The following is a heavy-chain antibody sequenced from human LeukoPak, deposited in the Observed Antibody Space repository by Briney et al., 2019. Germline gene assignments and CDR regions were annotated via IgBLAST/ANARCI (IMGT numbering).Heavy chain of an antibody. Sequence: ASVKVSCKASGYTFTDHYMHWVRQAPGQGLEWMGWINTNTGNPTYAQGFTGRFVFSLDTSVSTAYLQISSLKAEDTAVYYCARDGGFGVHDYWGQGTLVTVSS. CDR1: GYTFTDHY. V-gene: IGHV7-4-1*02. CDR3: ARDGGFGVHDY. CDR2: INTNTGNP. J-gene: IGHJ4*02. D-gene: IGHD3-10*01.